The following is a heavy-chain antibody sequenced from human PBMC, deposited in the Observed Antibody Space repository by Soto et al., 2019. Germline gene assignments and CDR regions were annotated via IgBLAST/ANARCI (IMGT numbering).Heavy chain of an antibody. D-gene: IGHD4-17*01. J-gene: IGHJ4*02. V-gene: IGHV4-31*03. CDR1: GASTGSGGYY. Sequence: QVQLQESGPGLVKTSQTLSLTCTVSGASTGSGGYYWSWIRQHPGKGLEWIGYIYYTGSTYYSPSLTSRASISVDTSKNQFSLKLDSVTAADTAVYYCARADYGDRGLAFDSWGQGTLVTVSS. CDR3: ARADYGDRGLAFDS. CDR2: IYYTGST.